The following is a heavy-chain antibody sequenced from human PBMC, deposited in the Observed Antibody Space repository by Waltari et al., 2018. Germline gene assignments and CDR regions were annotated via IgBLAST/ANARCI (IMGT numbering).Heavy chain of an antibody. CDR2: IYSGGST. D-gene: IGHD2-8*01. CDR3: ASQDRYCTNGVCYRVDAFDI. CDR1: GFTVSSNY. Sequence: QLVETGGGLIQPGGSLRLSCAASGFTVSSNYMSWVRQAPGKGLEWVSVIYSGGSTYYADSVKGRFTISRDNSKNTLYLQMNSLRAEDTAVYYCASQDRYCTNGVCYRVDAFDIWGQGTMVTVSS. V-gene: IGHV3-53*02. J-gene: IGHJ3*02.